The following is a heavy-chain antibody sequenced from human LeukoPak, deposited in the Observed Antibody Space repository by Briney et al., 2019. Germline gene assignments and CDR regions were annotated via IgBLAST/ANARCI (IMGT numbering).Heavy chain of an antibody. CDR3: ARPLQGIVGATGFDY. V-gene: IGHV5-51*01. Sequence: GESLKISCQGSEYSFATFWIAWLRQMPGKGLEWMGIIYPSDSDTRYSPSFQGQVTISADKSIRTAYLQWSSLKASDTAMYYCARPLQGIVGATGFDYWGQGTLVTVSS. J-gene: IGHJ4*02. CDR1: EYSFATFW. CDR2: IYPSDSDT. D-gene: IGHD1-26*01.